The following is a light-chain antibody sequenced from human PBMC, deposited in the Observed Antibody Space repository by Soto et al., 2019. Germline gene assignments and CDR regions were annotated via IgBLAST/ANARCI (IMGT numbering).Light chain of an antibody. CDR3: QQYGSSPPT. J-gene: IGKJ5*01. CDR1: QSVSSSY. V-gene: IGKV3-20*01. CDR2: GAS. Sequence: EIVLTQSPGTLSLSPGERAALSCRASQSVSSSYLAWYQQKPGQAPRLLIYGASTRATGIPERFSGSGSGTDFALTISRLGPEDFAVYYCQQYGSSPPTFGQGTRLEIK.